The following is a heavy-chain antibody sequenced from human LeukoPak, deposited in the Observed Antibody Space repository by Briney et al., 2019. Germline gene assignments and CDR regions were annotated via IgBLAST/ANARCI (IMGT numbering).Heavy chain of an antibody. CDR1: GFTFSNYG. V-gene: IGHV3-48*01. Sequence: RGGSLRLSCAASGFTFSNYGMNWVRQAPGKGLEWVSYISSSSDATHYADSVKGRFTISRDNSKNTLYLQMNSLRAEDTAVYYCARDRNGNYGRWGFDYWGQGTLVTVSS. CDR2: ISSSSDAT. CDR3: ARDRNGNYGRWGFDY. J-gene: IGHJ4*02. D-gene: IGHD4-17*01.